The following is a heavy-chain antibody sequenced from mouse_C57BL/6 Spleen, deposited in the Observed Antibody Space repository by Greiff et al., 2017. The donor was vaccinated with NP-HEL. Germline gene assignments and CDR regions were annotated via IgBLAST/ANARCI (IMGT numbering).Heavy chain of an antibody. CDR3: TREDYDTGYAMDY. CDR2: IRNKANNHAT. V-gene: IGHV6-6*01. Sequence: EVHLVESGGGLVQPGGSMKLSCAASGFTFSDAWMDWVRQSPEKGLEWVAEIRNKANNHATYYAESVKGRFTISRDDSKSSVYLQMNSLRAEDTGIYYCTREDYDTGYAMDYWGQGTSVTVSS. J-gene: IGHJ4*01. CDR1: GFTFSDAW. D-gene: IGHD2-4*01.